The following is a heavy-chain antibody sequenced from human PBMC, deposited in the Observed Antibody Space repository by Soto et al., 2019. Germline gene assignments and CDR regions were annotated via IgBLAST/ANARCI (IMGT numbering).Heavy chain of an antibody. CDR1: GGSISSYY. CDR2: IYYSGST. Sequence: QVQLQESGPGLVKPSETLSLTCTVSGGSISSYYWSWIRQPPGKGLEWIGYIYYSGSTNYNPSLKSRVTISVDTSKNQFSLKLSSVTAADTAVYYCVRDHHPPASAAAGYGMDVWGQGTTVTVSS. V-gene: IGHV4-59*01. CDR3: VRDHHPPASAAAGYGMDV. J-gene: IGHJ6*02. D-gene: IGHD6-13*01.